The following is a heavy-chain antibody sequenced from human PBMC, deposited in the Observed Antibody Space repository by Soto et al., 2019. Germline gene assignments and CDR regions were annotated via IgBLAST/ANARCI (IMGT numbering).Heavy chain of an antibody. J-gene: IGHJ3*02. Sequence: QVQLQESGPGLLKPSETLSLTCSVSGDSVSSGFYYWTWIRQSPVKGLEWIGNIYYSGSTEYNPSPTKRVTISIDISKNPASPEPDSCAASESAVYFRSGPPGHTSGVFENWGQGTTVTVSS. CDR1: GDSVSSGFYY. D-gene: IGHD3-10*01. V-gene: IGHV4-61*01. CDR2: IYYSGST. CDR3: SGPPGHTSGVFEN.